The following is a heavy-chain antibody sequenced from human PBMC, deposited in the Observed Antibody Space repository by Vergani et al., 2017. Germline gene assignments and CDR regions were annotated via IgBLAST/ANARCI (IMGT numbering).Heavy chain of an antibody. J-gene: IGHJ5*01. CDR1: GFTFSSHG. CDR2: IWYDGSNK. Sequence: QVQLVESEGGVVQPGRSLTLSCVASGFTFSSHGMHWVRQAPGKGLEWVAVIWYDGSNKYYGDSEKGRFTISRDNSKNMLYLQMNSLRVEDTAVYYCARWANEKRLDSWGQGTLVTVSS. V-gene: IGHV3-33*01. CDR3: ARWANEKRLDS. D-gene: IGHD1-1*01.